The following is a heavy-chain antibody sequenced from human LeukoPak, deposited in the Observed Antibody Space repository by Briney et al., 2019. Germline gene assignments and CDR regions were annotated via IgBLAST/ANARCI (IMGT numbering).Heavy chain of an antibody. V-gene: IGHV1-46*01. CDR3: ARDRVWKYDYYYMDV. CDR2: INPSGGST. D-gene: IGHD1-1*01. Sequence: ASVKVSCKTSGYTFSDYYIHWVRQAPGQGLEWMGIINPSGGSTNYAQKFQGRVTITADESTSTAYMELSSLRSEDTAVYYCARDRVWKYDYYYMDVWGKGTTVTVSS. J-gene: IGHJ6*03. CDR1: GYTFSDYY.